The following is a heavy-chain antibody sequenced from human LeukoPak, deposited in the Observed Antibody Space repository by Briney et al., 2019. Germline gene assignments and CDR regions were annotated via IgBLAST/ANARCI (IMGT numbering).Heavy chain of an antibody. V-gene: IGHV5-51*01. D-gene: IGHD2-2*01. CDR3: ARWAGSIVVVPAAPPPVMNWFDP. CDR2: IYPGDSDT. CDR1: GYRFTSYW. Sequence: GVSLQISCKGSGYRFTSYWIGCVRQMSEKGLEWMGIIYPGDSDTRYSPSFKGQVTISADKCLSTAYLQGSSLKASDTAMYYCARWAGSIVVVPAAPPPVMNWFDPWGQGTLVTVSS. J-gene: IGHJ5*02.